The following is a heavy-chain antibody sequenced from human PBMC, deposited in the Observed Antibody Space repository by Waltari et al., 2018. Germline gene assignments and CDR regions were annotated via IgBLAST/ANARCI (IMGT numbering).Heavy chain of an antibody. D-gene: IGHD2-2*01. Sequence: EVQLLESGGGLIEPGGSLRLSCVGSGFTFSTYGMAWGRQAPGKGVEYVSHMRGSDDDRREYADSVKGRFTVSRDNSKSTVYLEMKSLRVEDTAVYYCAKMVDGSSSMYDYWGQGTLVTVSS. CDR1: GFTFSTYG. V-gene: IGHV3-23*01. CDR2: MRGSDDDRR. J-gene: IGHJ4*02. CDR3: AKMVDGSSSMYDY.